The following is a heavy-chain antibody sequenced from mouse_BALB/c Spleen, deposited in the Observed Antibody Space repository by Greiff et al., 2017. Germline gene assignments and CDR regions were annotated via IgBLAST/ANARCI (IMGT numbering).Heavy chain of an antibody. V-gene: IGHV5-9-4*01. CDR3: ARFGRSYYAMDY. J-gene: IGHJ4*01. Sequence: EVKVEESGGGLVKPGGSLKLSCAASGFTFSSYAMSWVRQSPEKRLEWVAEISSGGSYTYYPDTVTGRFTISRDNAKNTLYLEMSSLRSEDTAMYYCARFGRSYYAMDYWGQGTSVTVSA. CDR2: ISSGGSYT. CDR1: GFTFSSYA. D-gene: IGHD1-1*02.